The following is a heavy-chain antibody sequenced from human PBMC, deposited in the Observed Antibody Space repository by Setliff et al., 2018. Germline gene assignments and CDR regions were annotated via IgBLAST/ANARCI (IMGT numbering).Heavy chain of an antibody. CDR1: GGSISSSSYY. V-gene: IGHV4-39*07. Sequence: SETLSLTCTVSGGSISSSSYYWGWIRQPPGKGLEWIGSIYYSGSTNYNPSLKSRVTISVDTSKNQFSLKLSPVTAADTAVYYCARVRWELYFDYWGQGTLVTVSS. CDR2: IYYSGST. CDR3: ARVRWELYFDY. D-gene: IGHD1-26*01. J-gene: IGHJ4*02.